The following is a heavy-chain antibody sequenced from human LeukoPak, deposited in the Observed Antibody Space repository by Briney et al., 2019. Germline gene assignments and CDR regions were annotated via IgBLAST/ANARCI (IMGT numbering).Heavy chain of an antibody. CDR2: IKSKIDGGTI. Sequence: GGSLRLSCVGSGFTFSDAWISWVRQAPGKGLEWVGRIKSKIDGGTIDYAAPVKGRFTISRDDSRNTLYLQVNSLKTEDTAVYYCTTRRQDGCWGQGTLVTVSS. V-gene: IGHV3-15*01. CDR1: GFTFSDAW. D-gene: IGHD6-25*01. J-gene: IGHJ4*02. CDR3: TTRRQDGC.